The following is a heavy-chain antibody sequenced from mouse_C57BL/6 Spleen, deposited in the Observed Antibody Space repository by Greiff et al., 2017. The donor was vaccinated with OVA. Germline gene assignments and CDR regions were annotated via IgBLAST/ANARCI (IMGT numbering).Heavy chain of an antibody. Sequence: VQLQQSGAELVKPGASVKISCKASGYAFSSYWMNWVKQRPGKGLAWIGQIYPGDGDTNYNGKFKGKATLTADKSSSTAYMQLSSLTSEDSAVYFCARATVVATRYFDVWGTGTTVTVSS. J-gene: IGHJ1*03. CDR1: GYAFSSYW. CDR3: ARATVVATRYFDV. V-gene: IGHV1-80*01. D-gene: IGHD1-1*01. CDR2: IYPGDGDT.